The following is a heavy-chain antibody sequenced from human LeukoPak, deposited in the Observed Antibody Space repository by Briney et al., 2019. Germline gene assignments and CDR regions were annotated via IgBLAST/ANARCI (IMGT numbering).Heavy chain of an antibody. V-gene: IGHV3-23*01. CDR2: ISSSGSST. J-gene: IGHJ4*02. CDR3: AKEGRSLQTY. Sequence: PGGSLRLSCVASGLTFSTYAMSWVRQAPGKGVEWVSVISSSGSSTYYADSVKGRFTISRDNAKNSLYLQMNSLRVEDTAVYYCAKEGRSLQTYWGQGTLVTVSS. CDR1: GLTFSTYA. D-gene: IGHD5-24*01.